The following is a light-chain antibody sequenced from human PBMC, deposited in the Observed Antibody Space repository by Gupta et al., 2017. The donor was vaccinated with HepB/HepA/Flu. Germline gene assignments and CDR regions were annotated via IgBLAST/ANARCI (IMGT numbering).Light chain of an antibody. CDR1: QDISNY. CDR3: QQYDNLPLT. Sequence: QITQSPSSVTASVGDRVTITCQASQDISNYLNWYQQKPGKATKLLIYDASNLETGVPSRFSGSGSGTDFTFTISSLQPEDIATYYCQQYDNLPLTFGGGTKVEIK. V-gene: IGKV1-33*01. CDR2: DAS. J-gene: IGKJ4*01.